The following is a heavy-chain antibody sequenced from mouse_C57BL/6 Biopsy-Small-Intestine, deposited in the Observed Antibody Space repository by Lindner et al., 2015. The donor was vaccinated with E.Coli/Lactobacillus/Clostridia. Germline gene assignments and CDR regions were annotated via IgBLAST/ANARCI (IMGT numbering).Heavy chain of an antibody. D-gene: IGHD2-3*01. V-gene: IGHV1-9*01. CDR3: ARTMMAAIAY. J-gene: IGHJ3*01. CDR2: ILPGSGST. Sequence: VQLQESGAELMKPGASVKLSCKASGYTLTDYWIEWVKQRPGHGLEWIGEILPGSGSTNYSEKFKDKATFTAETSSNTVYMQLSSLTTEDSAIYYCARTMMAAIAYWGQGTLVTVSA. CDR1: GYTLTDYW.